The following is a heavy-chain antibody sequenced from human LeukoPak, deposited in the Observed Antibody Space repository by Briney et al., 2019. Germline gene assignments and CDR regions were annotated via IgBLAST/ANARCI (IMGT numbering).Heavy chain of an antibody. CDR2: IYYSGST. J-gene: IGHJ3*02. V-gene: IGHV4-59*08. CDR3: ARRTGSGSRDAFDI. Sequence: PGGSLRLSCTASGFTFSDYFMSWIRQAPGKGLEWIGYIYYSGSTNYNPSLKSRVTISIDSSKNQFSLKLISMTAADTAVYFCARRTGSGSRDAFDIWGRGTMVTVSS. D-gene: IGHD3-10*01. CDR1: GFTFSDYF.